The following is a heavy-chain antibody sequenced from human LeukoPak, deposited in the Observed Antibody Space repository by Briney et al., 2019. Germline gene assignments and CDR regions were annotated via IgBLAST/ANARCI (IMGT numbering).Heavy chain of an antibody. CDR1: GFAVSSNH. CDR3: ARGISRDGYP. J-gene: IGHJ5*02. D-gene: IGHD5-24*01. V-gene: IGHV3-53*01. Sequence: GGSLRLSCAASGFAVSSNHMNWVRQAPGKGLEWVSVIFNGGSTYYADSVKGRFTISRDNSKNTLYLQMNSLRAEDTAVYYCARGISRDGYPWGQGTLVTVSS. CDR2: IFNGGST.